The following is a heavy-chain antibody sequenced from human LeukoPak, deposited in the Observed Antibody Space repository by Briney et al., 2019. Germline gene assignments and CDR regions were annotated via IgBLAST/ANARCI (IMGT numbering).Heavy chain of an antibody. Sequence: SETLSLTCTVSGASISTSRDYWGWIRQPPGKGLEWIGSIYYIGDTYYNPSLKSRVTMSLDMSKNQFSLKLSSVTAADTAVYYCARAGGSGLIDYWGQGTLVTVSS. CDR3: ARAGGSGLIDY. CDR1: GASISTSRDY. V-gene: IGHV4-39*07. J-gene: IGHJ4*02. D-gene: IGHD6-19*01. CDR2: IYYIGDT.